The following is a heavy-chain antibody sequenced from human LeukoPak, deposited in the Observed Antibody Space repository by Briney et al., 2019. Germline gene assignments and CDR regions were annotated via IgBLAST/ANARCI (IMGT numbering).Heavy chain of an antibody. D-gene: IGHD1-26*01. CDR1: GFTFSDAW. J-gene: IGHJ4*02. Sequence: GGSLRLSCAASGFTFSDAWMHWVRQAPGKGLEWVAVIWYDGSNKYYADSVKGRFTISRDNSKNTLYLQMNSLRAEDTAVYYCARDSGSHEIDYWGQGTLVTVSS. V-gene: IGHV3-33*08. CDR2: IWYDGSNK. CDR3: ARDSGSHEIDY.